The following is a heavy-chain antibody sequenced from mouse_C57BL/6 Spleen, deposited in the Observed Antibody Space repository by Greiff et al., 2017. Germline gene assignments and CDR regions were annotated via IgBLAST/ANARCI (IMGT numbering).Heavy chain of an antibody. J-gene: IGHJ4*01. Sequence: QVHVKQSGAELVKPGASVKISCKASGYAFSSYWMNWVKQRPGKGLEWIGQIYPGDGDTNYNGKFKGKATLTADKSSSTAYMQLSSLTSEDSAVYFCARADGTWAMDYWGQGTSVTVSS. CDR1: GYAFSSYW. CDR3: ARADGTWAMDY. V-gene: IGHV1-80*01. D-gene: IGHD2-1*01. CDR2: IYPGDGDT.